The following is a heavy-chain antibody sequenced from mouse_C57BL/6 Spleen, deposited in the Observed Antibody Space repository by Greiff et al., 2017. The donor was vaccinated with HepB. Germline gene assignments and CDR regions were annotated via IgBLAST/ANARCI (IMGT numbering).Heavy chain of an antibody. D-gene: IGHD2-1*01. CDR3: ADGNYETDAMDY. CDR2: IWRGGST. V-gene: IGHV2-5*01. J-gene: IGHJ4*01. Sequence: QVQLQHSGPGLVQPSQSLSITCTVSGFSLTSYGVHWVRQSPGKGLEWLGVIWRGGSTDYNAAFMSRLSITKDNSKSQVFFKMNSLQADDTAIYYCADGNYETDAMDYWGQGTSVTVSS. CDR1: GFSLTSYG.